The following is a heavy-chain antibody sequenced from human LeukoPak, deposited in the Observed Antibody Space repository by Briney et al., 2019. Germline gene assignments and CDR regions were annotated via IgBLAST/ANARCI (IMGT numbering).Heavy chain of an antibody. CDR1: GGSISNYY. V-gene: IGHV4-4*07. CDR3: ARESGYYYDTSGYTFDY. J-gene: IGHJ4*02. D-gene: IGHD3-22*01. Sequence: PSETLSLTCTVSGGSISNYYWSRIRQSAGKGLEWIGRIYTSGSTNYNPSLKSRFSMSVDTSKNQFSLRLTSVTAADTAVYYCARESGYYYDTSGYTFDYWGQGILVTVSS. CDR2: IYTSGST.